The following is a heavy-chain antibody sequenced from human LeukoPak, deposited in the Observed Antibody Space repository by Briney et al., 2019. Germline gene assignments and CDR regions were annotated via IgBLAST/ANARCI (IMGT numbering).Heavy chain of an antibody. Sequence: PSETLSLTCAVYGVSFSGYYWSWIRQPPGKGLEWIGEINHSGSTNYNPSLKSRVTISVDTSKNQFSLKLSSVTAADTAVYYCARGDTAMVPNWYFDLWGRGTLVTVPS. CDR1: GVSFSGYY. CDR3: ARGDTAMVPNWYFDL. CDR2: INHSGST. D-gene: IGHD5-18*01. V-gene: IGHV4-34*01. J-gene: IGHJ2*01.